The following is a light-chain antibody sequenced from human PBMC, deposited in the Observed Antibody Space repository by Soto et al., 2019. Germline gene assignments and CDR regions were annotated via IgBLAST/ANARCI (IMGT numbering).Light chain of an antibody. V-gene: IGKV3D-11*02. Sequence: EIVLTQYPATLSGSPGERATVACRASQSVSSNLAWYQQKPGKAPRLLIYDASNRATGIPARFSGSVSGTDFTLNISSLESEHFLVYSCQQRSNWHPEISFGQGTRLEIK. J-gene: IGKJ5*01. CDR3: QQRSNWHPEIS. CDR1: QSVSSN. CDR2: DAS.